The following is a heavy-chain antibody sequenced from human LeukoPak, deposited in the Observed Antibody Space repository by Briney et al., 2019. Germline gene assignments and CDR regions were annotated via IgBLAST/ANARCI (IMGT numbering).Heavy chain of an antibody. J-gene: IGHJ6*02. CDR2: INHSGST. Sequence: SETLSLTCAVYGGSFSGYYWSWIRQPPGKGLEWIGEINHSGSTNYNPSLKSRVTISVDMSKNQFSLKLSSVTAADTAVYYCARSRRNTVTTNGMDVWGQGTTVTVSS. CDR3: ARSRRNTVTTNGMDV. D-gene: IGHD4-11*01. V-gene: IGHV4-34*01. CDR1: GGSFSGYY.